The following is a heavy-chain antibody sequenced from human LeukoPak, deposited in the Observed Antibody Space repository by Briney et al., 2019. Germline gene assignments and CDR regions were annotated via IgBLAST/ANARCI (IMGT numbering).Heavy chain of an antibody. Sequence: GESLQISCKGSGFQFTSYWIGWGRQTPGKGLEWMGFIWPGDSEKTYNPPFQGQVTVSADTSSGTAYLQWSSLKASDTAIYYCARVRWPAAATGYMDVWGKGSTVTVSS. CDR1: GFQFTSYW. J-gene: IGHJ6*03. CDR2: IWPGDSEK. V-gene: IGHV5-51*01. D-gene: IGHD2-2*01. CDR3: ARVRWPAAATGYMDV.